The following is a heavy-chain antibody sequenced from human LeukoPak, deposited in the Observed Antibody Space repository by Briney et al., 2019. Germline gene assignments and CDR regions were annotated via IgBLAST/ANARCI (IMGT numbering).Heavy chain of an antibody. J-gene: IGHJ4*02. CDR1: GGSFSGYY. Sequence: SETLSLTCAVYGGSFSGYYWSWIRQPPGKGLDWIGEINHSGSTNYNPSLKSRVTISVDTSKNQFSLKLSSVTAADTAVYYCARGYYDSRGDYWGQGTLVTVSS. V-gene: IGHV4-34*01. CDR2: INHSGST. D-gene: IGHD3-22*01. CDR3: ARGYYDSRGDY.